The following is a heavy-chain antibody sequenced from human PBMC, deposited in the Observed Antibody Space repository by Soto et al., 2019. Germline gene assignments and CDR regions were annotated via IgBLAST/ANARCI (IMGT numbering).Heavy chain of an antibody. Sequence: ASVKVSCKASGYTFTSYDINWVRQATGQGLEWMGWMNPNSGNTGYAQKFQGRVTMTRNTSISTAYMELSSLGSEDTAVYYCARGLSRITMIVVVDNWFDPWGQRTLVTVSS. V-gene: IGHV1-8*01. CDR2: MNPNSGNT. CDR1: GYTFTSYD. CDR3: ARGLSRITMIVVVDNWFDP. J-gene: IGHJ5*02. D-gene: IGHD3-22*01.